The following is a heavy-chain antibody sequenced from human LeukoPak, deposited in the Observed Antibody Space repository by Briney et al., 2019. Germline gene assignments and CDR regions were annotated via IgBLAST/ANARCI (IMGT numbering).Heavy chain of an antibody. J-gene: IGHJ4*02. D-gene: IGHD6-13*01. V-gene: IGHV3-23*01. CDR2: ITGGRST. CDR3: AYSSTYTRQIDY. Sequence: GGSLRLYCAASGFTFSNYAMSWVRQAPGKGLEWISGITGGRSTYYADSVKGRFTISRDNSKNTMSLEMNSLRVEDTAVYYCAYSSTYTRQIDYWGQGTLVTVSS. CDR1: GFTFSNYA.